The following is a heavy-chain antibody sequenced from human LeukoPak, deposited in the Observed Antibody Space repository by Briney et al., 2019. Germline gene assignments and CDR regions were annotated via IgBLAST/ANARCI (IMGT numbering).Heavy chain of an antibody. J-gene: IGHJ5*02. CDR1: GFTVSSNY. CDR3: ARDENYYGSGSYYNP. D-gene: IGHD3-10*01. CDR2: IYSGGST. V-gene: IGHV3-66*01. Sequence: GGSLRLSCAASGFTVSSNYMSWVRQAPGKGLEWVSVIYSGGSTYYADSVKGRFTISRDNSKNTLYLQMNSLRAEDTAVYYCARDENYYGSGSYYNPWGQGTLVTVSS.